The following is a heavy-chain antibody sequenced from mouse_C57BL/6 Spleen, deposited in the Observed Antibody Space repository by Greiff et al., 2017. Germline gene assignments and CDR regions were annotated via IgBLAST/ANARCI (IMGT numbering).Heavy chain of an antibody. D-gene: IGHD2-3*01. CDR1: GYTFTSYW. Sequence: QVQLKQPGTELVKPGASVKLSCKASGYTFTSYWMHWVKQRPGQGLEWIGNINPSNGGTNYNEKFKSKATLTVDKSSSTAYMQLSSLTSEDSAVYYCARSDGYYFAWFAYWGQGTLVTVSA. CDR3: ARSDGYYFAWFAY. CDR2: INPSNGGT. J-gene: IGHJ3*01. V-gene: IGHV1-53*01.